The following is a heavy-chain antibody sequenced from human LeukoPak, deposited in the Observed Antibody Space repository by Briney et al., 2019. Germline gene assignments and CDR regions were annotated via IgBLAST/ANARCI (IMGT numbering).Heavy chain of an antibody. CDR3: ARETPYSSSWTDFDY. CDR2: ISSSSSYI. D-gene: IGHD6-13*01. V-gene: IGHV3-21*01. J-gene: IGHJ4*02. Sequence: GGSLRLSCAASGFTFSSYEMNWVRQAPGKWLEWVSSISSSSSYIYYADSVKGRFTISRDNAKNSLYLQMNSLRAENTAMYFCARETPYSSSWTDFDYWGQGTLVTASS. CDR1: GFTFSSYE.